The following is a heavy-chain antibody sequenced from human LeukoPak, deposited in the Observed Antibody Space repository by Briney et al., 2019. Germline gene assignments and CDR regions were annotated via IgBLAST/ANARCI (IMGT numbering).Heavy chain of an antibody. CDR2: VHSGGTT. CDR1: GFTVTSNY. J-gene: IGHJ4*02. CDR3: ARGGYSGYDSDFDY. V-gene: IGHV3-66*01. Sequence: GGSLRLSCAASGFTVTSNYMSWVRQAPGKGLEWVSVVHSGGTTYYADSVKGRFSISRDSSQNILYLQMNSLRAEDTAVYYCARGGYSGYDSDFDYWGQGTLVTVSS. D-gene: IGHD5-12*01.